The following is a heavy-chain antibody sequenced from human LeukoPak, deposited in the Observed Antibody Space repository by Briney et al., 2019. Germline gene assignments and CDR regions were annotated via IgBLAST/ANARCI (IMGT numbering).Heavy chain of an antibody. Sequence: PSETLSLTCAVNGESFNDFYWTWIRQPPGKGLEWIGEITHSGSTNYSPSLTSRVTISVDTSKKQFSLKVTSVTAADTGVYYCARGGSQYDYVWGTYRPSFDYWDERTLVAVSS. CDR3: ARGGSQYDYVWGTYRPSFDY. J-gene: IGHJ4*02. D-gene: IGHD3-16*02. CDR2: ITHSGST. CDR1: GESFNDFY. V-gene: IGHV4-34*01.